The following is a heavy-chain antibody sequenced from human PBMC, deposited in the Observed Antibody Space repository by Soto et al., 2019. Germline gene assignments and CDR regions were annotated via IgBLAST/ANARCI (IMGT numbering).Heavy chain of an antibody. V-gene: IGHV1-18*01. D-gene: IGHD3-22*01. CDR1: GYTFSNYG. J-gene: IGHJ6*02. CDR2: ISAYNGNT. CDR3: ARDSGVYDSSGYYFRLNSEHYYGMDV. Sequence: ASVKVSCKASGYTFSNYGISWVRQAPGQGLEWMGWISAYNGNTNYAQKLQGRVTMTTDTSTSTAYMELRSLRSDDTAVYYCARDSGVYDSSGYYFRLNSEHYYGMDVWGQGTTVTVSS.